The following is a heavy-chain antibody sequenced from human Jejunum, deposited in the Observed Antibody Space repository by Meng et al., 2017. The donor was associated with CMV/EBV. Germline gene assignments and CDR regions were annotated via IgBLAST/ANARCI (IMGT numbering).Heavy chain of an antibody. V-gene: IGHV1-18*04. J-gene: IGHJ5*01. CDR3: ARDLIVVTGTGIDS. CDR1: GYTFTSYT. Sequence: GYTFTSYTITWVRQAPGQGLEWMGWISAYNGNTDYAQNLQDRVTMTRDTSTNTVYMELKSLKSEDTAVYYCARDLIVVTGTGIDSWGQGTLVTVSS. D-gene: IGHD3-10*01. CDR2: ISAYNGNT.